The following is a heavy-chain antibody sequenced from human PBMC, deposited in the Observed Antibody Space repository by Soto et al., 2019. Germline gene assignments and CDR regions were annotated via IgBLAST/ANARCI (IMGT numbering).Heavy chain of an antibody. J-gene: IGHJ4*02. D-gene: IGHD4-17*01. CDR2: IYYSGST. Sequence: PSGTLSLTCTVSGGSISRYYWNWIRQSPGKGLEWIGYIYYSGSTKYNPSLKSRVTISIDTSKTHFSLDLNSVTAADTAVYYCARSGLREEYYFDSWGQGTLVTVSS. CDR3: ARSGLREEYYFDS. V-gene: IGHV4-59*01. CDR1: GGSISRYY.